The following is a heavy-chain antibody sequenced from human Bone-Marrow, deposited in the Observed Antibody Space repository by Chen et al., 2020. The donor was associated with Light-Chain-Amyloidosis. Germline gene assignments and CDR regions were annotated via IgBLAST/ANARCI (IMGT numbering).Heavy chain of an antibody. CDR2: IYPDDSDA. CDR1: GYTFPNYW. CDR3: ARRRDGYNFDY. Sequence: EVQLEQSGPEVKKPGESLKISCKGSGYTFPNYWIGWVRQMPGKGLEWMGVIYPDDSDARSSPSFEGQVTISADKSITTASLQWRSLKASDTAMYYCARRRDGYNFDYWGQGTLVTVSS. J-gene: IGHJ4*02. V-gene: IGHV5-51*01. D-gene: IGHD5-12*01.